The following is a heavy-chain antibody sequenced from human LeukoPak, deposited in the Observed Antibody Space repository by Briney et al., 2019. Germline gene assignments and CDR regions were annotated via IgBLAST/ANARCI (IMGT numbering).Heavy chain of an antibody. CDR3: AKDARGVPSPLDY. V-gene: IGHV3-23*01. J-gene: IGHJ4*02. D-gene: IGHD1-26*01. CDR2: IGPRGGST. CDR1: GFTFGTCA. Sequence: QPGGSLRLSCAASGFTFGTCAMSWVRQAPGKGLEWVSVIGPRGGSTYYADSVKGRFTVSRDNSKNTLYLQMNSLRAEDTAVYYCAKDARGVPSPLDYWGQGTLVTVSS.